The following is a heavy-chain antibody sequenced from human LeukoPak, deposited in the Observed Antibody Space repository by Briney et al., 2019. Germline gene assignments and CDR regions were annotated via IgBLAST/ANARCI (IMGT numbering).Heavy chain of an antibody. CDR2: IYYSGST. CDR1: GGSISSYY. J-gene: IGHJ4*02. Sequence: SETLSLTCTVSGGSISSYYWSWIRQPPGKGLEWIGYIYYSGSTNYNPSLKSRVTISVDTSKNQFSLKVSSVTAADTAVYYCAGRGAPVAGASSFDFWGQGTLVTVSS. D-gene: IGHD6-19*01. CDR3: AGRGAPVAGASSFDF. V-gene: IGHV4-59*12.